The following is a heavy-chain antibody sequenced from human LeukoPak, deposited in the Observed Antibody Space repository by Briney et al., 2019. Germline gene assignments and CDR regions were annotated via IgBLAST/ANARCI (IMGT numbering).Heavy chain of an antibody. D-gene: IGHD3-16*01. CDR2: IGATDT. CDR3: ARDYVSQNGVYDCFEF. J-gene: IGHJ4*02. CDR1: GFTFNIYA. Sequence: PGGSLRLSCAASGFTFNIYAMSWVRQVPGKGPEWVATIGATDTYYTGSVKGRFTISRDDSKNTVFLQMDSLRAEDTAAYYCARDYVSQNGVYDCFEFWGQGTQVTVSS. V-gene: IGHV3-23*01.